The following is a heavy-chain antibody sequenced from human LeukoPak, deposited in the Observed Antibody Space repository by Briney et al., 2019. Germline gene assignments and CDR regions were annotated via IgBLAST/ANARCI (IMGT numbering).Heavy chain of an antibody. D-gene: IGHD3-22*01. V-gene: IGHV4-30-4*08. CDR1: GGSISSGDYY. Sequence: TSETLSLTCTVSGGSISSGDYYWGWIRQPPGRGLERIGYIYYSGSTYYNPSLKSRVTISVDTSKNQFSLKLSSVTAADTAVYYRASGLTYYYDSSRFDYWGQGTLVTVSS. J-gene: IGHJ4*02. CDR2: IYYSGST. CDR3: ASGLTYYYDSSRFDY.